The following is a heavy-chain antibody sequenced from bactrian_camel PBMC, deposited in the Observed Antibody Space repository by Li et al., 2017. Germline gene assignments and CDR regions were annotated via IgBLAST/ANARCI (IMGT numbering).Heavy chain of an antibody. D-gene: IGHD6*01. CDR1: GLRFDDSD. Sequence: HVQLVESGGGLVQAGGSLRLSCAASGLRFDDSDMGWYRQVPGKVECELVASIGRDTGTYYANSVKGRFTISRDNAKNTLYLQMNTLKSEDTALYYCVSDSDQWYWTGFGYWGQGTQVTVS. J-gene: IGHJ6*01. CDR2: IGRDTGT. CDR3: VSDSDQWYWTGFGY. V-gene: IGHV3S55*01.